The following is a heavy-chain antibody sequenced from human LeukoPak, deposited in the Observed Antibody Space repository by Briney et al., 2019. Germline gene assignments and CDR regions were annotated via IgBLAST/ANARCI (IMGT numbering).Heavy chain of an antibody. CDR1: GFTFSSYS. Sequence: PGGSLRLSCAASGFTFSSYSMNWVRQAPGKGLEWVSSISSSSSYIYYVDSVKGRFTISRDNAKNSLYLQMNSLRAEDTAVYYCARWSHAMVWFDPWGQGTLVTVSS. CDR3: ARWSHAMVWFDP. V-gene: IGHV3-21*01. CDR2: ISSSSSYI. D-gene: IGHD5-18*01. J-gene: IGHJ5*02.